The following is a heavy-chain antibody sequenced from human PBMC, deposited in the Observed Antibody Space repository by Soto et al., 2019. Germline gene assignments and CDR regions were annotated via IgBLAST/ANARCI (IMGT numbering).Heavy chain of an antibody. J-gene: IGHJ4*02. CDR1: GYSISTGFN. D-gene: IGHD2-2*01. CDR3: ARHTGLGPMPFDY. V-gene: IGHV4-38-2*02. CDR2: VYHGGGT. Sequence: KPSETLSLTCTVSGYSISTGFNWGWIRRPPGKGLEWIGSVYHGGGTYYSPSLKSRVIISVDESKNQISLKLSSVTAADTALYYCARHTGLGPMPFDYWGQGTLVTVSS.